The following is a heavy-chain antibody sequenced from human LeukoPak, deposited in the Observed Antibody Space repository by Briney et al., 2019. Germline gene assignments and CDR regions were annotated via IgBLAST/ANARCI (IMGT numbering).Heavy chain of an antibody. CDR2: IDYDGTGM. D-gene: IGHD6-13*01. J-gene: IGHJ4*02. CDR3: ARDGAAAGPTPPSYFDY. Sequence: SGGSLRLSCAASGFPFSDHYMIWIRQAPGKGLEWVSYIDYDGTGMSYADSVKGRFTISRDNAKNSLYLQMNSLRAEDTAVYCCARDGAAAGPTPPSYFDYWGQGTLVTVSS. CDR1: GFPFSDHY. V-gene: IGHV3-11*04.